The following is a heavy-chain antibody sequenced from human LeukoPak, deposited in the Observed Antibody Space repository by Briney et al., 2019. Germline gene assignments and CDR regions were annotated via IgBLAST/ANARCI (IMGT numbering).Heavy chain of an antibody. CDR2: ISGSGGST. CDR3: ARDLDVVGATPDAFDI. D-gene: IGHD1-26*01. V-gene: IGHV3-23*01. J-gene: IGHJ3*02. Sequence: PGGSLRLSCAASGFTFSSYAMSWVRQAPGKGLEWVSAISGSGGSTYYADSVKGRFTISRDNAKNSLYLQMNSLRAEDTAVYYCARDLDVVGATPDAFDIWGQGTMVTVSS. CDR1: GFTFSSYA.